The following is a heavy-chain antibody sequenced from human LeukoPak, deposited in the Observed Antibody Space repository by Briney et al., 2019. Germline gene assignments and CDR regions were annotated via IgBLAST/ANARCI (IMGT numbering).Heavy chain of an antibody. CDR1: GGSISNYY. CDR3: ARTPYDFWSGYWRTQFDY. CDR2: IYYSGST. D-gene: IGHD3-3*01. J-gene: IGHJ4*02. Sequence: SETLSLTCTVSGGSISNYYWSWIRQPPGKGLEWIGYIYYSGSTYYNPSLKSRVTISVATSKNQFSLKLSSVTAADTAVYYCARTPYDFWSGYWRTQFDYWGQGTLVTVSS. V-gene: IGHV4-59*08.